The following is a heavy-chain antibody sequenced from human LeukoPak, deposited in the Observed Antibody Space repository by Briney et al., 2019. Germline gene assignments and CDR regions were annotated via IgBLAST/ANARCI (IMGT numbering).Heavy chain of an antibody. Sequence: ASAKVSCKASGGTFSSYAISWVRQAPGQGLEWMGGIIPIFGTANYAQKFQGRVTITADKSTSTAYMELSSLRSEDTAVYYCARDGDYDILTGYYLGGMDVWGKGTTVTVSS. CDR1: GGTFSSYA. J-gene: IGHJ6*04. V-gene: IGHV1-69*06. CDR2: IIPIFGTA. D-gene: IGHD3-9*01. CDR3: ARDGDYDILTGYYLGGMDV.